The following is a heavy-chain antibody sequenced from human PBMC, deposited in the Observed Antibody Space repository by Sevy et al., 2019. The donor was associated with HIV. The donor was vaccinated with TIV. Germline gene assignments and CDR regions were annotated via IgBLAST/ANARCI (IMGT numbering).Heavy chain of an antibody. V-gene: IGHV3-21*01. D-gene: IGHD6-19*01. CDR2: ISRSSRSI. CDR1: GFTFTTYS. Sequence: GGSLRLSCSASGFTFTTYSMNWVRQAPGKGLEWVSSISRSSRSIYYADSVKGRFTISRDNAKNSLYLQMNSLRAEDTAVYYCARVGAGDIAVAGTQDWGQGTLVTVSS. CDR3: ARVGAGDIAVAGTQD. J-gene: IGHJ4*02.